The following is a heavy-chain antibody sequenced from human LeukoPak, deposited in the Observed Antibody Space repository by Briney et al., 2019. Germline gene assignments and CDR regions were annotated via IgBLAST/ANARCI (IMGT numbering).Heavy chain of an antibody. Sequence: SETLSLTCTVSGGSVSSGSYYWSWIRQPPGKGLEWIGYIYYSGSTNYNSSLESRVTISVDTSKNQFSLKPSSVTAADTAVYYCARDRSSGDWYWYIDLWGRGTLVIVS. CDR2: IYYSGST. J-gene: IGHJ2*01. CDR1: GGSVSSGSYY. CDR3: ARDRSSGDWYWYIDL. D-gene: IGHD2-21*02. V-gene: IGHV4-61*01.